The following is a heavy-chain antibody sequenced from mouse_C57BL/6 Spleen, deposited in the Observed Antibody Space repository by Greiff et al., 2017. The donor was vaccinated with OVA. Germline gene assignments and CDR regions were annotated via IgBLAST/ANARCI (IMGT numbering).Heavy chain of an antibody. CDR3: AKSSYGGGAMDY. CDR1: GYTFTSYW. CDR2: IHPNSGST. D-gene: IGHD1-1*01. V-gene: IGHV1-64*01. Sequence: VKLQQPGAELVKPGASVKLSCKASGYTFTSYWMHWVKQRPGQGLEWIGMIHPNSGSTNYNEKFKSKATLTVDKSSSTAYMQLSSLTSEDSAVYYCAKSSYGGGAMDYWGQGTSGTVSS. J-gene: IGHJ4*01.